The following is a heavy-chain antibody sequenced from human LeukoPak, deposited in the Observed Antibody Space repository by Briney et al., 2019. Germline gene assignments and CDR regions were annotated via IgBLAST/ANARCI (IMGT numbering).Heavy chain of an antibody. Sequence: KSSETLSLTCTVSGGSISRGGYYWSWIRQPPGKGLEWIGYIYHSGSTYYNPSLKSRVTISVDTSKNQFSLKLSSVTAADTAVYYCARQSPHGEQQPFDPWGQGTLVTVSS. CDR3: ARQSPHGEQQPFDP. D-gene: IGHD6-13*01. J-gene: IGHJ5*02. CDR1: GGSISRGGYY. V-gene: IGHV4-30-2*01. CDR2: IYHSGST.